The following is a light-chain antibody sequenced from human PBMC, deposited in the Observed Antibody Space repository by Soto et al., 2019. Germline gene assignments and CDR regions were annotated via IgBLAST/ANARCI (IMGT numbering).Light chain of an antibody. CDR3: CSYAVRNTYL. CDR1: DSDVGSHNL. V-gene: IGLV2-23*02. J-gene: IGLJ1*01. CDR2: EVT. Sequence: QSVLTQPASVSASPGQSITISCTGTDSDVGSHNLVSWYQLHPGKAPKLMIYEVTKRPSGVTNRFSGSKSGNTASLTIAGLQAEDEADYYCCSYAVRNTYLFGNGTKVTVL.